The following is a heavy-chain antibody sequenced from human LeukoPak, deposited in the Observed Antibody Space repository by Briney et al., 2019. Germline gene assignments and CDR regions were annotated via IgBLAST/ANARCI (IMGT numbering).Heavy chain of an antibody. Sequence: ASVKVSCKASGYTFTGYYMHWVRQAPGQGLEWMGWINPNSGGTNYAQKFQGRVTMTRDTSISTAYMEPSRLRSDDTAVYYCARGLGSGSYTRRIFDYWGQGTLVTVSS. J-gene: IGHJ4*02. CDR2: INPNSGGT. V-gene: IGHV1-2*02. CDR1: GYTFTGYY. D-gene: IGHD1-26*01. CDR3: ARGLGSGSYTRRIFDY.